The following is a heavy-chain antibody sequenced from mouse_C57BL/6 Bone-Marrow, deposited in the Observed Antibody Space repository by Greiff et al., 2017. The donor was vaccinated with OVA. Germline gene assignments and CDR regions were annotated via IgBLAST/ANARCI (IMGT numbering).Heavy chain of an antibody. V-gene: IGHV1-15*01. J-gene: IGHJ4*01. Sequence: VKLMESGAELVRPGASVTLSCKASGYTFTDYEMHWVKQTPVHGLEWIGAIDPETGGTAYNQKFKGKAILTADKSSSTAYMELRSLTSEDSAVYYCTRRYYGSSSDYYAMDYWGQGTSVTVSS. CDR3: TRRYYGSSSDYYAMDY. CDR1: GYTFTDYE. D-gene: IGHD1-1*01. CDR2: IDPETGGT.